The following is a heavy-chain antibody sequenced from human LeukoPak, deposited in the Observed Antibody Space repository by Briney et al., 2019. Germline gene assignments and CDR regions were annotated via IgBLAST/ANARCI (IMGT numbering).Heavy chain of an antibody. Sequence: GGSLRLSCAASGFTFSSYAMNWARQAPGKGLEWVSAIGGSGTTTYYADSVKGRFTISRDNSKSTLYLQINSLRAEDTAVYYCARFSIEASRSFLDYWGQGTLVTVSS. D-gene: IGHD6-13*01. CDR3: ARFSIEASRSFLDY. CDR2: IGGSGTTT. J-gene: IGHJ4*02. CDR1: GFTFSSYA. V-gene: IGHV3-23*01.